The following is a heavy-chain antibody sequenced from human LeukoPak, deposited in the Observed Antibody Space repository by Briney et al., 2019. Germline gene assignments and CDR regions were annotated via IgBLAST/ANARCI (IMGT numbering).Heavy chain of an antibody. CDR2: INPSGGST. Sequence: GASVKVSCKASGYTFTSYYMHWVRQAPGQGLEWMGIINPSGGSTSYAQKFQGRVTMTRDTSTSTVYMELSSLRSEDTAVYYCARDPTRVVGATNYYYYYMDVWGKGTTVTISS. CDR3: ARDPTRVVGATNYYYYYMDV. CDR1: GYTFTSYY. V-gene: IGHV1-46*01. D-gene: IGHD1-26*01. J-gene: IGHJ6*03.